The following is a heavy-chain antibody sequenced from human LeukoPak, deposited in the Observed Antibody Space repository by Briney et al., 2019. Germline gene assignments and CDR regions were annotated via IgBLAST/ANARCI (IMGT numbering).Heavy chain of an antibody. D-gene: IGHD6-19*01. CDR1: GFTFSSYA. Sequence: PGGSLRLSCAASGFTFSSYAMHWVRQAPGKGLEWVSYISSSGSTIYYADSVKGRFTISRDNAKNSLYLQMNSLRAEDTAVYYCARSTAVAGEYYFDYWGQGTLVTVSS. CDR3: ARSTAVAGEYYFDY. J-gene: IGHJ4*02. V-gene: IGHV3-48*03. CDR2: ISSSGSTI.